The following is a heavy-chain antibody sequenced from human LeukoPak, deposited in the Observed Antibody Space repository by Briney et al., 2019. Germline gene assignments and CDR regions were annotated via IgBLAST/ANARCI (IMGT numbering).Heavy chain of an antibody. Sequence: KTGGSLRLSCAASGFTFSSYSMNWVRQAPGKGLEWVSSISSSSSSYIYYADSVKGRFTISRDNAKNSLYLQMNSLRAEDTAVYYCARDFGGDDAFDIWGQGTMVTVSS. CDR2: ISSSSSSYI. CDR3: ARDFGGDDAFDI. J-gene: IGHJ3*02. CDR1: GFTFSSYS. V-gene: IGHV3-21*01. D-gene: IGHD3-10*01.